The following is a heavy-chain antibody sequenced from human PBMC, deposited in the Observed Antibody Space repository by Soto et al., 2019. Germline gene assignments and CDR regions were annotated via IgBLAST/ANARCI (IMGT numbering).Heavy chain of an antibody. CDR3: ARDPIVVVPAATRTYYYYGMDV. J-gene: IGHJ6*02. D-gene: IGHD2-2*01. CDR2: IIPIFGTA. V-gene: IGHV1-69*01. CDR1: GGTFSSYA. Sequence: QVQLVQSGAEVKKPGSSVKVSCKASGGTFSSYAISWVRQAPGQGLEWMGGIIPIFGTANYAQKFQGRVTITADESTSTAYMELSSLRPEDTAVYYCARDPIVVVPAATRTYYYYGMDVWGQGTTVTVSS.